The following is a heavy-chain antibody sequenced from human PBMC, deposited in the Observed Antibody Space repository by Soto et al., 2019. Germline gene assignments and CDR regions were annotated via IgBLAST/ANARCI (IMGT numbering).Heavy chain of an antibody. Sequence: QVQLVQSGAEVKKPGSSVKVSCKASGYTFTSYGISWVRQAPGQGLEWMGWISAYNGNTNYAQKLQGRVTMTRDTSTSTAYKELRSLSSDGTAVYYFARDAQGVYLRYWGQGTLVTVSS. V-gene: IGHV1-18*01. D-gene: IGHD2-8*01. CDR3: ARDAQGVYLRY. CDR2: ISAYNGNT. J-gene: IGHJ4*02. CDR1: GYTFTSYG.